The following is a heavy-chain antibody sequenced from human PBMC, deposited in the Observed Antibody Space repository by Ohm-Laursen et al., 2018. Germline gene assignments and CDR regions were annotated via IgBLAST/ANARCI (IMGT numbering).Heavy chain of an antibody. CDR2: ISGSGGST. D-gene: IGHD2-21*02. Sequence: SLRLSCSAFGFTFSSYAMSWVRQASGKGLEWVSAISGSGGSTYYADSVKGRFTISRDNSKNTLYLQMNSLRAEDTAVYYCAKDLVVVTATAFDYWGQGTLVTVSS. V-gene: IGHV3-23*01. CDR3: AKDLVVVTATAFDY. CDR1: GFTFSSYA. J-gene: IGHJ4*02.